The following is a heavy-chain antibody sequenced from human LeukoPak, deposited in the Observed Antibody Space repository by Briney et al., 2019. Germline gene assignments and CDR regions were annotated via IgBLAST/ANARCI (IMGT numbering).Heavy chain of an antibody. V-gene: IGHV3-9*01. D-gene: IGHD2-15*01. CDR2: ISWNSGSI. J-gene: IGHJ6*02. Sequence: GGSLRLSCAASGFTFDDYAMHWVGQAPGKGLEWVSGISWNSGSIGYADSVKGRFTISRDNAKNSLYLQMNSLRAEDTALYYCAKDLRDCSGGSCYHYYYYGMDVWGQGTTVTVSS. CDR1: GFTFDDYA. CDR3: AKDLRDCSGGSCYHYYYYGMDV.